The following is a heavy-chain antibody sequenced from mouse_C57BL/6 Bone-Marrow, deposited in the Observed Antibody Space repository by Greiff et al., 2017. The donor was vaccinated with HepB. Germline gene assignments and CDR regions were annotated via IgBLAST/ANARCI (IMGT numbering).Heavy chain of an antibody. D-gene: IGHD2-3*01. V-gene: IGHV1-76*01. CDR2: IYPGSGNT. J-gene: IGHJ4*01. CDR3: ARYGYYVGAMDY. CDR1: GYTFTDYY. Sequence: VKLQESGAELVRPGASVKLSCKASGYTFTDYYINWVKQRPGQGLEWIARIYPGSGNTYYNEKFKGKATLTAEKSSSTAYMQLSSLTSEDSAVYFCARYGYYVGAMDYWGQGTSVTVSS.